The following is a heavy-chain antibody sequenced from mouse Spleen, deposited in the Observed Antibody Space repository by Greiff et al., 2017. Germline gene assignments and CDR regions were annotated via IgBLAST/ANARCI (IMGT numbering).Heavy chain of an antibody. CDR1: GYTFTDYY. V-gene: IGHV1-26*01. CDR3: ARSLITTVVASFDY. D-gene: IGHD1-1*01. J-gene: IGHJ2*01. Sequence: EVQLQQSGPELVKPGASVKISCKASGYTFTDYYMNWVKQSHGKSLEWIGDINPNNGGTSYNQKFKGKATLTVDKSSSTAYMELRSLTSEDSAVYYCARSLITTVVASFDYWGQGTTLTVSS. CDR2: INPNNGGT.